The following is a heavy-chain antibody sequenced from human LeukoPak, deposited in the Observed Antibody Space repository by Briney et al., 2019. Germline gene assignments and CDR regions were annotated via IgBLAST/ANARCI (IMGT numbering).Heavy chain of an antibody. J-gene: IGHJ3*02. CDR2: IYYSGST. V-gene: IGHV4-30-4*01. CDR1: GGSISSGDYY. Sequence: SQTLSLTCTVSGGSISSGDYYWSWIRQPPGKGLEWIGYIYYSGSTYYNPSLKSRVTMSVDTSKNQFSLKLSSVTAADTAVYYCARDCSSTSCHSIIWGQGTMVTVSS. D-gene: IGHD2-2*02. CDR3: ARDCSSTSCHSII.